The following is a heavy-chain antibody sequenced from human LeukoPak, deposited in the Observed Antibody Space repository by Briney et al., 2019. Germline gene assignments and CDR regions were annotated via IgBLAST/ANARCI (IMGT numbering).Heavy chain of an antibody. CDR1: GGSISSYS. D-gene: IGHD6-19*01. V-gene: IGHV4-59*01. CDR3: ARVGAGRYSSGWPPVGYFGGPNWFDP. CDR2: IYYSAST. Sequence: PSETLSLTCTVSGGSISSYSWSWIRQPPGKGLEWIGYIYYSASTTYNPSPKSRVTISVDPSKNQFSLKLSSVTAADTAVYYCARVGAGRYSSGWPPVGYFGGPNWFDPWGQGTLVTVSS. J-gene: IGHJ5*02.